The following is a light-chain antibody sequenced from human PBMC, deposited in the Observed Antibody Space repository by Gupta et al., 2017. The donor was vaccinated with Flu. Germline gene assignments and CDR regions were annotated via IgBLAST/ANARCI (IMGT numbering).Light chain of an antibody. CDR1: QDINSR. CDR3: QQYHSSPVT. V-gene: IGKV1D-16*01. CDR2: ATS. J-gene: IGKJ3*01. Sequence: IQMTQSPSSLSASVGDRVTITCRASQDINSRLSWYQQKPDKAPQSLIFATSSLQRGVPSRFSGSGSGTDYTLTITNLQPEDFATYYCQQYHSSPVTFGPGTRVDIK.